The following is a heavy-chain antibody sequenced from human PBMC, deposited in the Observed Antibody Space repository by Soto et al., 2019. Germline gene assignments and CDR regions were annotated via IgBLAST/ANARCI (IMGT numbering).Heavy chain of an antibody. CDR2: MEPSTGRT. D-gene: IGHD1-26*01. CDR1: GYSFTSLD. V-gene: IGHV1-8*01. CDR3: ARGVSAGVDY. J-gene: IGHJ4*02. Sequence: ASVKVSCKSSGYSFTSLDINWVRQTAGQGLEWMGWMEPSTGRTGYAQKFQGRVTMTRDTSINTAYMVLTTLTSDDTAFYYCARGVSAGVDYWGQGTLVTV.